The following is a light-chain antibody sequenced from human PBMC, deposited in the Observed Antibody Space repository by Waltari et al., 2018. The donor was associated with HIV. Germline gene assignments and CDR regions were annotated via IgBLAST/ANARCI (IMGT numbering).Light chain of an antibody. Sequence: QSALTQPASVSGSPAQSIPISCTGTSSDVGGYNYVSWYQQHPGKAPKLMIYDVSKRPSGVSNRFSGSKSGNTASLTISGLQAEDEADYYCCSYAGSSTLVFGGGTKLTVL. CDR2: DVS. V-gene: IGLV2-23*02. J-gene: IGLJ2*01. CDR1: SSDVGGYNY. CDR3: CSYAGSSTLV.